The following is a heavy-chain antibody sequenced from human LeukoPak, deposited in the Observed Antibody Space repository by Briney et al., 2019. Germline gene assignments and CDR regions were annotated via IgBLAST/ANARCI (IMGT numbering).Heavy chain of an antibody. CDR3: ARRAGAYTHPYDY. V-gene: IGHV3-66*04. D-gene: IGHD3-16*01. CDR2: IYSSGST. CDR1: GFTVSSNY. J-gene: IGHJ4*02. Sequence: AGGSLRLSCAASGFTVSSNYMSWVRQAPGKGLEWVSVIYSSGSTYYADSVKGRFTISRDNSKNTLYLQMNSLRAEDTAVYYCARRAGAYTHPYDYWGQGTLVTVS.